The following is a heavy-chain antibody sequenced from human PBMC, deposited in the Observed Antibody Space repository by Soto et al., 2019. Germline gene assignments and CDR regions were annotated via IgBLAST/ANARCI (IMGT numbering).Heavy chain of an antibody. Sequence: SVKVSCKASGGTFSSYAISWVRQAPGQGLEWMGGIIPIFGTANYAQKFQGRVTITADESTSTAYMELSSLRSEDTAVYYCASHDYGDYGFSYYFDYWGQGTLVTVSS. CDR1: GGTFSSYA. CDR2: IIPIFGTA. CDR3: ASHDYGDYGFSYYFDY. D-gene: IGHD4-17*01. J-gene: IGHJ4*02. V-gene: IGHV1-69*13.